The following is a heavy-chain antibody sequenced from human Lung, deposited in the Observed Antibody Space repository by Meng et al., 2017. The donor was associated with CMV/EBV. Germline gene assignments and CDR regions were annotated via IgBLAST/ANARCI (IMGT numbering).Heavy chain of an antibody. CDR3: ARGDLIVVVPATIPRVGMDV. V-gene: IGHV1-2*02. J-gene: IGHJ6*02. D-gene: IGHD2-2*01. CDR2: INPNSGGT. CDR1: GYTFTGYY. Sequence: ASVKVSCKASGYTFTGYYIHWVRQAPGQGLEYMGWINPNSGGTHYAQKFQGRVTMTRDTSISTAYMELNRLRSDDTAVYYCARGDLIVVVPATIPRVGMDVWGQGTTVT.